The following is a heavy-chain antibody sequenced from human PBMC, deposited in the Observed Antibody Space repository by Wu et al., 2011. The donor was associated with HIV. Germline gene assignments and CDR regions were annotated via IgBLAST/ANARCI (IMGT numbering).Heavy chain of an antibody. D-gene: IGHD2-21*01. CDR2: INPNSGGT. Sequence: QVQLVQSGAEVKKPGLSEGLLQGFWIHLHGYYMHWVRQAPGQGLEWMGWINPNSGGTNYAQKFQGRVTMTRDTSISTAYMELSSLRSEDTAMYYCARDFGGDGDSWGQGTLVTVSS. J-gene: IGHJ4*02. V-gene: IGHV1-2*02. CDR3: ARDFGGDGDS. CDR1: IHLHGYY.